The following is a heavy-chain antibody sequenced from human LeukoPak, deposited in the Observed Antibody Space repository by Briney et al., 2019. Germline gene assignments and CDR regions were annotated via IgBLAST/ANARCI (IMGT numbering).Heavy chain of an antibody. J-gene: IGHJ3*02. D-gene: IGHD5-24*01. Sequence: GGSLRLSCAASGFTFSSYSMNWVRQAPGKGLEGVSSISSSSGYIYYADSVKGRFTISRDNAKNSLYLQMNSLRAEDTAVYYCARFKMGTDDAFDIWGQGTMVTVSS. CDR3: ARFKMGTDDAFDI. CDR1: GFTFSSYS. V-gene: IGHV3-21*01. CDR2: ISSSSGYI.